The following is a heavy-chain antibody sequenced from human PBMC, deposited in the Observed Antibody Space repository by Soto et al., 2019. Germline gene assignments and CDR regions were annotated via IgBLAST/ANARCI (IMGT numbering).Heavy chain of an antibody. Sequence: GESLKISCKDSGYSFTSYWVSWVRQMPGKGLEWMGRIDPSDSSTSYSPSFQGHVTISADKSITTAYLQWSSLKASDTAVYYCARLHKYYYGMDVWGQGTTVTVSS. CDR3: ARLHKYYYGMDV. CDR1: GYSFTSYW. J-gene: IGHJ6*02. CDR2: IDPSDSST. V-gene: IGHV5-10-1*01.